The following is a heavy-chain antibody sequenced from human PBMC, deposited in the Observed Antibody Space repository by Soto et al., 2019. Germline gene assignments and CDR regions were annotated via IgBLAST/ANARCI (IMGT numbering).Heavy chain of an antibody. CDR3: ARERLGVYSYGPSYYYGMDV. CDR1: GFTFSSYA. Sequence: GGSLRLSCAASGFTFSSYAMHWVRQAPGKGLEWVAVISYDGSNKYYADSVKGRFTISRDNSKNTLYLQMNSLRAEDTAVYYCARERLGVYSYGPSYYYGMDVWGQGTTVTV. V-gene: IGHV3-30-3*01. J-gene: IGHJ6*02. D-gene: IGHD5-18*01. CDR2: ISYDGSNK.